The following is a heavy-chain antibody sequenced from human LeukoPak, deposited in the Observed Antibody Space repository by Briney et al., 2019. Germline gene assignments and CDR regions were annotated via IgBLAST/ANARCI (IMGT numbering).Heavy chain of an antibody. CDR1: GDSIGTSGYY. Sequence: SETLSLTCTVSGDSIGTSGYYWSWIRQHPGTGLEWIANIHYIGNTYYNPSLESRVTMSVDTSSNQFSLNVASVTAADTAVYYCARVRDDYFFDYWGQGILVTVSS. J-gene: IGHJ4*02. V-gene: IGHV4-31*03. D-gene: IGHD3-3*01. CDR3: ARVRDDYFFDY. CDR2: IHYIGNT.